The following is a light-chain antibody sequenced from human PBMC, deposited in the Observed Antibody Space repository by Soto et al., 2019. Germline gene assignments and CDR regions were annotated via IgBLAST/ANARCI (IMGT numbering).Light chain of an antibody. CDR3: QQYDKWPHT. V-gene: IGKV3-15*01. Sequence: EIVMTQSPATLSVSPGERATLSCRASQSVSNNLAWYQKKPGQAPRLLIYGASTRATGIPARFSGSGSGTDFTLTISSLQSEEFAVYYCQQYDKWPHTFGQGTKLEIK. CDR2: GAS. J-gene: IGKJ2*01. CDR1: QSVSNN.